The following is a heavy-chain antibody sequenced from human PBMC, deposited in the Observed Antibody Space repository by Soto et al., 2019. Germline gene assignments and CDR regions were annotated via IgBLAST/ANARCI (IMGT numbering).Heavy chain of an antibody. V-gene: IGHV4-34*12. CDR1: GGSFSDYY. CDR2: IIHIGGT. J-gene: IGHJ6*02. D-gene: IGHD2-2*01. Sequence: QVQLQQWGAGLLKPSETLSLTCAVYGGSFSDYYYSWIRQPPGKRLEWIGEIIHIGGTNYNPSLKSRVTISVDTSKSQFSLKLSSVTAADTAVYYCGRQPGHCGSTTCFGYYSVDVWGQGTTVTVS. CDR3: GRQPGHCGSTTCFGYYSVDV.